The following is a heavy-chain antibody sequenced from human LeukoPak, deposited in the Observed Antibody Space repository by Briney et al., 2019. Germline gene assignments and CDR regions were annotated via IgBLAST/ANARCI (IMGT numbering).Heavy chain of an antibody. J-gene: IGHJ4*02. CDR3: ARADFWTGYYGY. D-gene: IGHD3/OR15-3a*01. Sequence: GGSLRLSCVASGFTFSTSWMHWVRQAPGKGLVWVSRINTDGSSISYADSVKGRFTISRDNAKNTLYLQMNSLRAEDTAVYYCARADFWTGYYGYWGQGILVTVSS. CDR1: GFTFSTSW. V-gene: IGHV3-74*01. CDR2: INTDGSSI.